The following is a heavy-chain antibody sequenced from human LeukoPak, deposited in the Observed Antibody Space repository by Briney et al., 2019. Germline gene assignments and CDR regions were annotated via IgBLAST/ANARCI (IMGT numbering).Heavy chain of an antibody. CDR1: GVSFSGYY. CDR3: ARGLPPDY. V-gene: IGHV4-34*01. J-gene: IGHJ4*02. CDR2: INHSGST. Sequence: SETLSLTCAVYGVSFSGYYWSWIRQPPGKGLEWIGEINHSGSTNYNPSLKSRVTISVDTSKNQFPLKLSSVTAADTAVYYCARGLPPDYWGQGTLVTVSS.